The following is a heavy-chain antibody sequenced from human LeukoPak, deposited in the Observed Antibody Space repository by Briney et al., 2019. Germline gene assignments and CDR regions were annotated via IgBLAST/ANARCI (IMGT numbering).Heavy chain of an antibody. CDR2: INHIGST. V-gene: IGHV4-34*01. D-gene: IGHD5-24*01. Sequence: SETLSLTCAVYGGSFSGYYWSWIRQPPGKGLEWIGEINHIGSTNYNPSLKSRVTISVDTSKNQLSLKLSSVTAADTAFYYCARHLPSPELQFYFDYWDQGTLVTVSS. CDR1: GGSFSGYY. J-gene: IGHJ4*02. CDR3: ARHLPSPELQFYFDY.